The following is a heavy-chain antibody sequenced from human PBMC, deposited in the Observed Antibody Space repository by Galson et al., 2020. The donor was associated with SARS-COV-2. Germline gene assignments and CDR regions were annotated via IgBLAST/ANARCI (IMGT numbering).Heavy chain of an antibody. D-gene: IGHD6-19*01. V-gene: IGHV3-33*01. Sequence: GGSLRLSCAASGFTFSSHAMHWVRQAPGKGLEWVAQIFFDGSDKYYGDSVKGRFTISRDSSKNTVYLQMNNLRVDDTAVYYCARDGQTSSGWAFDYWGQETLVTVSS. CDR1: GFTFSSHA. J-gene: IGHJ4*02. CDR2: IFFDGSDK. CDR3: ARDGQTSSGWAFDY.